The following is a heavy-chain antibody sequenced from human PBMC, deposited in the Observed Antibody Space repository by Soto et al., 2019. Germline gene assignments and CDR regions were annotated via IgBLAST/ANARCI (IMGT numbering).Heavy chain of an antibody. Sequence: SVKVSCKASGFTFTSSAVQWVRQARGQRLEWIGWIVVGSGNTNYAQKFQERVTITRDMSTSTAYMELSSLRSEDTAVYYCAADPGDGYNENYWGQGTLVTVSS. V-gene: IGHV1-58*01. J-gene: IGHJ4*02. CDR3: AADPGDGYNENY. CDR2: IVVGSGNT. CDR1: GFTFTSSA. D-gene: IGHD5-12*01.